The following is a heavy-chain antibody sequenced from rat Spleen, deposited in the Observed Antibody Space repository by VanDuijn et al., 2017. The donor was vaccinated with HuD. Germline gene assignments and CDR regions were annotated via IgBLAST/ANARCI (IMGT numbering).Heavy chain of an antibody. CDR1: GFTFSNHY. J-gene: IGHJ4*01. CDR3: ARHQVPGYYWGGLDA. Sequence: EVQLVESGGGLVQPGGSLRLSCAASGFTFSNHYMAWVRRVPKKGLEWVATISSSDSRIYYSDPVRGRFTISRDNANSSLLLQMNSLKSGDTATYYCARHQVPGYYWGGLDAWGQGAAVTVSS. V-gene: IGHV5-7*01. CDR2: ISSSDSRI. D-gene: IGHD1-4*01.